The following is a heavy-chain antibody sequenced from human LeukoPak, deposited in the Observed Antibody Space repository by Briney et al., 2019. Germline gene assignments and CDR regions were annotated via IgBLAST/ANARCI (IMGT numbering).Heavy chain of an antibody. J-gene: IGHJ4*02. CDR2: ISYDGSNK. V-gene: IGHV3-30-3*01. D-gene: IGHD3-10*01. CDR3: ARAGSPFDY. Sequence: PGRSLRLSCTASGFTFSSYAMHWVRQAPGKGLEWVAVISYDGSNKYYADSVKGRFTISRDNSKNTLYLQMNSLRAEDTAVYYCARAGSPFDYWGQGTLVTVSS. CDR1: GFTFSSYA.